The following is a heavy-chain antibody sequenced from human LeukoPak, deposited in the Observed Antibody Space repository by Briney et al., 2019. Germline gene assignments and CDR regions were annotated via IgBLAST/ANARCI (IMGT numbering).Heavy chain of an antibody. CDR1: GFIFSAYA. CDR2: ICGSGVNT. Sequence: GGSLRLSCTASGFIFSAYAMMWVRQAPGKGPEWVSAICGSGVNTYYADPVKGRFTISRDNSKYTVFLQMNSLRAEDTAVYYCARDPNGDYIGAFDMWGPGTMVTVSS. D-gene: IGHD4-17*01. J-gene: IGHJ3*02. CDR3: ARDPNGDYIGAFDM. V-gene: IGHV3-23*01.